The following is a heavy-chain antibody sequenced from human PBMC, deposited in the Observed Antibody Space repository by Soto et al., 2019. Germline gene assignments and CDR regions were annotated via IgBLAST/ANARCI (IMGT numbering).Heavy chain of an antibody. V-gene: IGHV3-23*01. CDR1: GFTFSSYA. D-gene: IGHD5-18*01. Sequence: GGSLRLSCAASGFTFSSYAMSWVRQAPGKGLEWVSAISGSGGSTYYADSVKGRFTISRDNSKNTLYLQMNSLRAEDTAVYYCAKEQYSYGFQPGTNLDYWGQGTLVTVSS. CDR3: AKEQYSYGFQPGTNLDY. CDR2: ISGSGGST. J-gene: IGHJ4*02.